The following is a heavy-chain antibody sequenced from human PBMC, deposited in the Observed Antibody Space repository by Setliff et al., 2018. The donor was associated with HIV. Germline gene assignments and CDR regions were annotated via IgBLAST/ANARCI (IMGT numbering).Heavy chain of an antibody. D-gene: IGHD5-18*01. Sequence: ASVKVSCKASGYTFTSYGISWVRQAPGQGLEWMGWISAYNGNTNYAQKLQGRVTMTTDTSTSTAYMELSSLRSEDTAVYYCASGYPSGWYYYGMDVWGQGTTVTVSS. V-gene: IGHV1-18*01. CDR3: ASGYPSGWYYYGMDV. J-gene: IGHJ6*02. CDR2: ISAYNGNT. CDR1: GYTFTSYG.